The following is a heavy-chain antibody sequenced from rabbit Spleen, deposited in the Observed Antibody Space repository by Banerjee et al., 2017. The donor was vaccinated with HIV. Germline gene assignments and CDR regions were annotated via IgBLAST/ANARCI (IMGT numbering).Heavy chain of an antibody. J-gene: IGHJ4*01. V-gene: IGHV1S47*01. D-gene: IGHD4-1*01. Sequence: QEQLVESGGGLVQPGGSLKLSCKASGFDFSTYGVSWVRQAPGKGLEWIGYIDPVFGITNYANSVKGRFTISSDNAQNTVDLQMNSLTAADTATYFCARNYNSAWDLWGQGTLVTVS. CDR3: ARNYNSAWDL. CDR1: GFDFSTYG. CDR2: IDPVFGIT.